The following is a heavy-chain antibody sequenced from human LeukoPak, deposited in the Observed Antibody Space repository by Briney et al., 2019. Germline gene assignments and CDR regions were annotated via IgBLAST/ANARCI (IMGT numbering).Heavy chain of an antibody. D-gene: IGHD3-10*01. J-gene: IGHJ4*02. CDR1: GGSISSYY. V-gene: IGHV4-59*08. CDR3: ARNLNYYGSGSYGY. Sequence: SETLSLTCTVSGGSISSYYWSWIRQPPGKGLEWIGDIYDSGSTNYNPSLKSRVTISADTSKNQFSLKLSSVTAAGTAVYYCARNLNYYGSGSYGYWGQGTLVTVSS. CDR2: IYDSGST.